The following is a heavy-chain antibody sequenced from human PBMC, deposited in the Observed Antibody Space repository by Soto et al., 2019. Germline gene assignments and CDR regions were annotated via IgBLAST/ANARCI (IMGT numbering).Heavy chain of an antibody. CDR1: GGSMRNYF. D-gene: IGHD6-13*01. Sequence: PSETLSLTCTVSGGSMRNYFWTWIRQPPGKGLEWIGYIHYSGTTSFFPSYNPSLRSRVTISEDTSKNQFSLNLLSVTTADTAVYFCAAGEASSRNLAPYYLDPWGQGTLVTVSS. CDR2: IHYSGTT. V-gene: IGHV4-59*01. CDR3: AAGEASSRNLAPYYLDP. J-gene: IGHJ4*01.